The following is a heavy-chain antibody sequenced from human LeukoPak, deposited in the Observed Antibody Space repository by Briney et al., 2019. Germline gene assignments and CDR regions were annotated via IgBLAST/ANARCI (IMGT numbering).Heavy chain of an antibody. Sequence: SVKVSCKASGGTFSSYAINWVRQAPGQGLEWMGGIIPIFGTANYAQKFQGRVTITTDESTSTAYMELSSLRSEDTAVYYCARGIVVVPAAMSGGNDYYYYYYMDVWGKGTTVTVSS. V-gene: IGHV1-69*05. CDR2: IIPIFGTA. J-gene: IGHJ6*03. D-gene: IGHD2-2*01. CDR3: ARGIVVVPAAMSGGNDYYYYYYMDV. CDR1: GGTFSSYA.